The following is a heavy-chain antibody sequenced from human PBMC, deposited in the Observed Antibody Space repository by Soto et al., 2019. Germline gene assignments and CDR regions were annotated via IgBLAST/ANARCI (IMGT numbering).Heavy chain of an antibody. Sequence: VASVKVSCKASGGTFSSYAISWVRQAPGQGLEWMGGIIPIFGTANYAQKFQGRVTITADKSTSTAYMELSSLRSEDTAVYYCASQYYDFWSGYYGMDVWGQGTTVTVSS. J-gene: IGHJ6*02. V-gene: IGHV1-69*06. D-gene: IGHD3-3*01. CDR2: IIPIFGTA. CDR1: GGTFSSYA. CDR3: ASQYYDFWSGYYGMDV.